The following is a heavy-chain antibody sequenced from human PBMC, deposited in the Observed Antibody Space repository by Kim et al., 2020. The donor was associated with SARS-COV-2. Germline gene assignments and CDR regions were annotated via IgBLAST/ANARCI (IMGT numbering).Heavy chain of an antibody. CDR2: ISYDGSNK. Sequence: GGSLRLSCAASGFTFSSYGMHWVRQAPGKGLEWVAVISYDGSNKYYADSVKGRFTISRDNSKNTLYLQMNGLRAEDTAVYYCAKGRRQQLGGYFVYWGQG. D-gene: IGHD6-13*01. CDR3: AKGRRQQLGGYFVY. V-gene: IGHV3-30*18. CDR1: GFTFSSYG. J-gene: IGHJ4*02.